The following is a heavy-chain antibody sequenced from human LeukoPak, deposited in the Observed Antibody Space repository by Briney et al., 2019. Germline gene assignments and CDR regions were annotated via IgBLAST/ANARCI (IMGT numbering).Heavy chain of an antibody. D-gene: IGHD6-13*01. J-gene: IGHJ5*02. Sequence: SETLSLTCTVSGCSISSYYWSWIRQPPGKGLEWVGNIYHSGSTYYNPALKSRVTISIDNSKNQFSLKLSSVSAADTAVYYCARDQGLAAAGTGNNYFDPWGQGTLVTVSS. CDR2: IYHSGST. V-gene: IGHV4-59*12. CDR1: GCSISSYY. CDR3: ARDQGLAAAGTGNNYFDP.